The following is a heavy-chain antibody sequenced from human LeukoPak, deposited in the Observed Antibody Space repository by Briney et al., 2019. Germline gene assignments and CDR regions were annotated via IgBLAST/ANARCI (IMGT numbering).Heavy chain of an antibody. D-gene: IGHD3-22*01. Sequence: SGGSLRLSCAASGFTFSSYAMSWVRQAPGKGLEWVSAISGSGGSTYYADSVKGRFTISRDNSKNTLYLQMNSLRAEDTAVYYCAKFHTYYDSSKPDYWGQGTLVTVSS. CDR1: GFTFSSYA. V-gene: IGHV3-23*01. CDR3: AKFHTYYDSSKPDY. CDR2: ISGSGGST. J-gene: IGHJ4*02.